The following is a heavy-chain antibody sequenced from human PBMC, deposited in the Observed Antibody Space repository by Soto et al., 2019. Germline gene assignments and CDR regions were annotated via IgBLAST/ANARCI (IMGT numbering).Heavy chain of an antibody. CDR1: GGSISSYS. J-gene: IGHJ5*02. V-gene: IGHV4-59*12. CDR2: IYYSGST. CDR3: ARDRWFDP. Sequence: PSETLSLTCTVSGGSISSYSWSWIRQPPGKGLEWIGYIYYSGSTNYNPSLKSRVTISVDTSKNQFSLKLSSVTAADTAVYYCARDRWFDPWGQGTLVTVSS.